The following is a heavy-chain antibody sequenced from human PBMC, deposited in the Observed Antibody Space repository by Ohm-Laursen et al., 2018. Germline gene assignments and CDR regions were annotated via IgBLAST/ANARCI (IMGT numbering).Heavy chain of an antibody. CDR3: AKDYGRGDYYYYGMDV. J-gene: IGHJ6*02. CDR1: GFSFSTYS. CDR2: VSGSGYTK. Sequence: GSLRLSCAASGFSFSTYSMNWVRQAPGKGLEWVSHVSGSGYTKYYGDSVKGRFTISRDNAENSLYLQMNSLRADDTAVYYCAKDYGRGDYYYYGMDVWGQGTTVTVSS. D-gene: IGHD4-17*01. V-gene: IGHV3-48*01.